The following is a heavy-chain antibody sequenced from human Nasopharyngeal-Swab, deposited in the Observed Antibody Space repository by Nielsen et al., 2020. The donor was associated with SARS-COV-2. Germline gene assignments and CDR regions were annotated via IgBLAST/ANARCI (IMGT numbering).Heavy chain of an antibody. Sequence: GESLKISCAASGFTFSSYGMHWVRQAPGKGLEWVAVISYDGSNKYYADSVKGRFTISRDNSKNTLYLQMNSLRAEDTAVYYCAKDGVAVAGTTFHLVYWGQGTLVTVSS. CDR3: AKDGVAVAGTTFHLVY. J-gene: IGHJ4*02. V-gene: IGHV3-30*18. D-gene: IGHD6-19*01. CDR2: ISYDGSNK. CDR1: GFTFSSYG.